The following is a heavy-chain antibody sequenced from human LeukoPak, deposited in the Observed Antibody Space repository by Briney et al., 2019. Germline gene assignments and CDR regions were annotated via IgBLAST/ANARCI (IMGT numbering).Heavy chain of an antibody. CDR1: GFTFSSYS. D-gene: IGHD2-15*01. Sequence: GGSLRLSCAASGFTFSSYSMNWDRQAPGKGLEWVSSISSSSYIYYADSVKGRFTISRDNAKNSLYLQMNSLRAEDTAVYYCARGVVEDYYYYYMDVWGKGTTVTVSS. V-gene: IGHV3-21*04. CDR2: ISSSSYI. J-gene: IGHJ6*03. CDR3: ARGVVEDYYYYYMDV.